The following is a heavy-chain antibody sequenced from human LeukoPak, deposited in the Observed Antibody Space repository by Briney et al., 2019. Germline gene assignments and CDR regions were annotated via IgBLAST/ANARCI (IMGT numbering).Heavy chain of an antibody. CDR1: GFTFSSYG. CDR2: IWYDGSNK. CDR3: ARDQPPGFFDY. J-gene: IGHJ4*02. V-gene: IGHV3-33*01. Sequence: GGSPRLSCAASGFTFSSYGMHWVRQAPGKGLEWVAVIWYDGSNKYYADSVKGRFTISRDNSKNTLYLQMNSLRAEDTAVYYCARDQPPGFFDYWGQGTLVTVSS.